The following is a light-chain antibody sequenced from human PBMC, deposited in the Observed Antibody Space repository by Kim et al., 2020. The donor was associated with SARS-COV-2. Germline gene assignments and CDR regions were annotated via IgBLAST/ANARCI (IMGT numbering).Light chain of an antibody. V-gene: IGKV3-20*01. CDR3: QQYGSSPLT. CDR2: AAS. CDR1: QTISSSS. Sequence: EIVLTQSPGTLSLSPGERATLSCRASQTISSSSLAWYQQKPGQAPRLLIYAASSRATGIPYRFSGSGSGTDFTLTISKLEPEDFAFFYCQQYGSSPLTFGGGTKVDIK. J-gene: IGKJ4*01.